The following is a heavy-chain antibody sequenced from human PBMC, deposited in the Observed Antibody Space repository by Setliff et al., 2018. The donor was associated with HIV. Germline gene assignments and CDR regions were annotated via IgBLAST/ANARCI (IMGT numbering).Heavy chain of an antibody. CDR1: GGSISSSHGF. CDR2: ISYGGIT. CDR3: ARVPGRDYYDTSGDFDY. J-gene: IGHJ4*02. V-gene: IGHV4-39*07. D-gene: IGHD3-22*01. Sequence: SETLSLTCTVSGGSISSSHGFWNWIRRPPGKGLEWIGAISYGGITYYNPSLTSRVTISVDTSKNQFSLKVTSVTAADTAVYYCARVPGRDYYDTSGDFDYWGLGTLVTVSS.